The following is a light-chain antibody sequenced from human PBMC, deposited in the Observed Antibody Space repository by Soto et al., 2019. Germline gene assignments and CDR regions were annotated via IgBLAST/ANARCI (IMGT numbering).Light chain of an antibody. CDR2: DAS. CDR3: QQYESYSLT. J-gene: IGKJ4*01. Sequence: DIQMTQSPSTVSASAGDSLTITCRASHNIRDCLAWYQQKPGKAPHLLIYDASNLESGVPSRCSGSGSGPEFTLTISSLRPDDFATYYCQQYESYSLTFGGGTRIDIK. CDR1: HNIRDC. V-gene: IGKV1-5*01.